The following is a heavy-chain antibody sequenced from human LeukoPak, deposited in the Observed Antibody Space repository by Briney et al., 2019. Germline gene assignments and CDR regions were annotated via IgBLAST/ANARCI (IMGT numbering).Heavy chain of an antibody. CDR3: AKDGLGGGNPSTHFDY. CDR1: GFTFSSYA. V-gene: IGHV3-23*01. D-gene: IGHD4-23*01. CDR2: ISGSGGST. J-gene: IGHJ4*02. Sequence: GGSLRLSCAASGFTFSSYAMSWVRQAPGKGLEWVSAISGSGGSTYYADSVKGRFTISRDNSKNTLYLQMNSLRAEDTAVYYCAKDGLGGGNPSTHFDYWGQGTLVTVSS.